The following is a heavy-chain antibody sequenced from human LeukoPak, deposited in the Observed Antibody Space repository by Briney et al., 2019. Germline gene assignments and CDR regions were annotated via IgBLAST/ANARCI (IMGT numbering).Heavy chain of an antibody. Sequence: PSETLSLTCTVSGGSVSSGSYYWSWIRHPPGKGLEWIGYIYYSGSTNYNPSLRSRVTISVDTSKNQFSLKLSSVTAADTAVYYCARVWRTTENWFDPWGQGTLVTVSS. CDR3: ARVWRTTENWFDP. D-gene: IGHD3-3*01. CDR1: GGSVSSGSYY. CDR2: IYYSGST. J-gene: IGHJ5*02. V-gene: IGHV4-61*01.